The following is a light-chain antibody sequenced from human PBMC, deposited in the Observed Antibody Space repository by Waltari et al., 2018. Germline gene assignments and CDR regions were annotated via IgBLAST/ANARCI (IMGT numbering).Light chain of an antibody. CDR1: SSNIGANT. CDR3: AAWDDSLNGWV. J-gene: IGLJ3*02. V-gene: IGLV1-44*01. CDR2: SND. Sequence: QSVLTQSPSASGTPGQRVTISCSGSSSNIGANTVNWYQQFPGTPPRLLISSNDQRPAGVPDRFSGSKASTSASLAISGLQSEDETDYYCAAWDDSLNGWVFGGGTKLTVL.